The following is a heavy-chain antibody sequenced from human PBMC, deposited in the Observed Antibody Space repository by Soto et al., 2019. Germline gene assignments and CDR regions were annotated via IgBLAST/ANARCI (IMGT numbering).Heavy chain of an antibody. D-gene: IGHD3-22*01. CDR3: AKGTYDSSGYYTAPDY. J-gene: IGHJ4*02. CDR2: ITWSSCYI. CDR1: GFSFDDYA. V-gene: IGHV3-9*01. Sequence: GGSLRLSCAASGFSFDDYAMHWVRQAPGRGLEWVSGITWSSCYIGYADSVKGRFTISKDNAKNSLYLKMNSLRPEDTAVYYCAKGTYDSSGYYTAPDYWGQGTLVTVSS.